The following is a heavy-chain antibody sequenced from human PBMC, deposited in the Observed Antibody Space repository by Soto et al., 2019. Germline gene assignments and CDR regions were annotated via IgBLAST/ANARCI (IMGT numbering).Heavy chain of an antibody. CDR3: YVLLANPTRAFDI. J-gene: IGHJ3*02. CDR1: GFTFSGSA. Sequence: GGSLRLSCAASGFTFSGSAMHWVRQASGKGLEWVGRIRSKANSYATAYAASVKGRFTISRDDSKNTAYLQMNSLKTEDTAVYYCYVLLANPTRAFDIWGQGTMVTVSS. D-gene: IGHD1-26*01. CDR2: IRSKANSYAT. V-gene: IGHV3-73*01.